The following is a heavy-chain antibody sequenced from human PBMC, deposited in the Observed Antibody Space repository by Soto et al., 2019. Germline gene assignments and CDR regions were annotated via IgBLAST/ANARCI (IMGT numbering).Heavy chain of an antibody. V-gene: IGHV3-74*01. CDR2: ISSDGSS. J-gene: IGHJ1*01. Sequence: EVHLVESGGGLVQPGGSLRLSCVASGFTFSSYWMHWVRQAPGKGLVWVSSISSDGSSIYADAVKGRFTISRENAKNTMYLQMNSLRVKDTAVYYCARLPNKSPQNWGQGTLVIVSP. CDR1: GFTFSSYW. CDR3: ARLPNKSPQN.